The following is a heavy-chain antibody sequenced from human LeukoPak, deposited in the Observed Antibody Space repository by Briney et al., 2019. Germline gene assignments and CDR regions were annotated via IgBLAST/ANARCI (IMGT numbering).Heavy chain of an antibody. D-gene: IGHD6-13*01. CDR3: ARRFSSRWTDAFDI. J-gene: IGHJ3*02. CDR1: GGSISSSSYY. CDR2: IYYSGST. Sequence: SETLSLTCTVSGGSISSSSYYWGWIRQPPGKGLEWIGSIYYSGSTYYNPSLKSRVTISVDTSKNRLSLKLSSVTAADTAVYYCARRFSSRWTDAFDIWGQGTMVTVSS. V-gene: IGHV4-39*01.